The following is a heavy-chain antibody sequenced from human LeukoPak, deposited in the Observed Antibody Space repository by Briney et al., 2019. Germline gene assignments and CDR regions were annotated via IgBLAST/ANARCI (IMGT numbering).Heavy chain of an antibody. Sequence: SETRSLTYDVSGYSISSGYYWGWIRQPPGKGLEWIGNIYHSGSTYYNPSLKSRVTISVDTSKNQFSLKLNSMTAADTAVYYCARRRGYTYGFSFDYWGQGTLVTVSS. D-gene: IGHD5-18*01. J-gene: IGHJ4*02. CDR1: GYSISSGYY. V-gene: IGHV4-38-2*01. CDR3: ARRRGYTYGFSFDY. CDR2: IYHSGST.